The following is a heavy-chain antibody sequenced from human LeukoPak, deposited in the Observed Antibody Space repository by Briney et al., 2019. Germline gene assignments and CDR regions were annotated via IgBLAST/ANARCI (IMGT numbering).Heavy chain of an antibody. Sequence: GRSLRLSCAASGFTFSNYAMGWVRPAPGKVPEWVSSIRYNIENTHYADAVQGRFTISRDNSKNTLYLQMNSLRAEDTARYYCAKASTRDTGYYFDSWGQGTLVSVSS. CDR1: GFTFSNYA. V-gene: IGHV3-23*01. J-gene: IGHJ4*02. D-gene: IGHD3-9*01. CDR2: IRYNIENT. CDR3: AKASTRDTGYYFDS.